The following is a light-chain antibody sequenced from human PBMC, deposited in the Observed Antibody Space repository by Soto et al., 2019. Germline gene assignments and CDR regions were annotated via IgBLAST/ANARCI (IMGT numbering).Light chain of an antibody. V-gene: IGKV1-27*01. CDR2: AAS. CDR3: QNYNTPPLT. Sequence: DIQMTQSPSSLSASVGDRVTITCRASRGISNYLAWYQQKPGKVPKVLIYAASTLPSGVPSRFSGSGSGTVFTLTISSLQPEDGATYYCQNYNTPPLTFGRGTKVEIK. CDR1: RGISNY. J-gene: IGKJ1*01.